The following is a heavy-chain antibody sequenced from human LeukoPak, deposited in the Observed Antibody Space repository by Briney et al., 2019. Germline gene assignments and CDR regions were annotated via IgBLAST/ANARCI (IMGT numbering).Heavy chain of an antibody. CDR1: GYTFTSYY. V-gene: IGHV1-2*02. J-gene: IGHJ4*02. CDR2: INPNSGGT. Sequence: ASVKVSCKASGYTFTSYYMHWVRQAPGQGLEWMGIINPNSGGTNYAQKFQGRVTMTRDTSISTAYMELSRLRSDDTAVYYCARLPGADSYGSVRLDYWGQGTLVTVSS. D-gene: IGHD5-18*01. CDR3: ARLPGADSYGSVRLDY.